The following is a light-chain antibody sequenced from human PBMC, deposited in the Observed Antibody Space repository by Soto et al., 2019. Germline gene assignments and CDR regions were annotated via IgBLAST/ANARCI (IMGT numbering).Light chain of an antibody. V-gene: IGKV3-20*01. CDR1: QSVSNNY. CDR2: GAS. Sequence: EIVLTQSPGTLSLSPGDTAALSCRASQSVSNNYLAWYQQKPGQAPRLLIYGASSRATGIPDRFSVSASGTDFTLTISRLEPEDFAVYYCQQYGTSPRMFGQGTKVEIK. CDR3: QQYGTSPRM. J-gene: IGKJ1*01.